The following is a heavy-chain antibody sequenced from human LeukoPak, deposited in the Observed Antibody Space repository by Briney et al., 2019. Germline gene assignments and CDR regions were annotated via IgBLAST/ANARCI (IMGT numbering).Heavy chain of an antibody. CDR3: ARDRVVVVPAADKNYYYGMDV. Sequence: SQTLSLTCAIPGDSVSSNSAAWNWIRQSPSRGLEWLGRTYYRSKWYNDYAVSVKSRITINPDTSKNQFSLQLNSVTPEDTAVYYCARDRVVVVPAADKNYYYGMDVWGQGTTVTVSS. J-gene: IGHJ6*02. CDR2: TYYRSKWYN. V-gene: IGHV6-1*01. CDR1: GDSVSSNSAA. D-gene: IGHD2-2*01.